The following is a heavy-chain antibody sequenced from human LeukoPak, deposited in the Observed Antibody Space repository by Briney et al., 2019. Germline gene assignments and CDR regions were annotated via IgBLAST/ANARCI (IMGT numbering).Heavy chain of an antibody. CDR1: GGTFSSYA. V-gene: IGHV1-69*13. D-gene: IGHD5-12*01. CDR3: AVGWLRPTYYYYMDV. CDR2: IIPIFGTA. Sequence: SVKVSCKASGGTFSSYAISWVRQAPGQGLEWMGGIIPIFGTANYAQKFQGRVTITADESTSTAYMELRSLRSDDTAVYYCAVGWLRPTYYYYMDVWGKGTTVTVSS. J-gene: IGHJ6*03.